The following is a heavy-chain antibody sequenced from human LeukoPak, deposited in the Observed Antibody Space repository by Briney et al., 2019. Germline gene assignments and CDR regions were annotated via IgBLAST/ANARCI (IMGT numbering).Heavy chain of an antibody. CDR1: GFTFDDYA. D-gene: IGHD3-10*01. Sequence: GGSLRLSCAASGFTFDDYAMPWVRQAPGKGLEWVSGVNWNSDTVGYADSVRGRFTISRDNAKKSLHLQMNSLKPEDTAFYYCAKSRYFSGSGSFYKAWGQGTLVTVSS. CDR2: VNWNSDTV. V-gene: IGHV3-9*01. CDR3: AKSRYFSGSGSFYKA. J-gene: IGHJ5*02.